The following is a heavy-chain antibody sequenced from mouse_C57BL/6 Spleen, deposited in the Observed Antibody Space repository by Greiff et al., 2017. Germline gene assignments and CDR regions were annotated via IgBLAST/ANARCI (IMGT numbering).Heavy chain of an antibody. D-gene: IGHD1-1*01. Sequence: VQLQQPGTELVKPGASVKLSCKASGYTFTSYWMHWVKQRPGQGLEWIGNINPSNGGTNYNEKFKSKATLTVDKSSSTAYMQLSSLTSEDSAVYYCARSRGYYYGSSRYAMDYWGQGTSVTVSS. CDR2: INPSNGGT. J-gene: IGHJ4*01. CDR1: GYTFTSYW. V-gene: IGHV1-53*01. CDR3: ARSRGYYYGSSRYAMDY.